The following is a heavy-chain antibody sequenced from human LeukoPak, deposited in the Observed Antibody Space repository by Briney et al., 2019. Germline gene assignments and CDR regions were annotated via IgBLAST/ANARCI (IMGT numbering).Heavy chain of an antibody. J-gene: IGHJ4*02. V-gene: IGHV3-30-3*01. CDR3: ARGSGHTIFGSGDY. CDR2: ISYDGSNK. Sequence: GRSLRLSCAASGFTFSHYAMHWVRQAPGKGLIWLAFISYDGSNKYYADSVKGRFTISRDNSNNTVSVQMNSLRPEDTAVYYCARGSGHTIFGSGDYWGQGTLVTVSS. CDR1: GFTFSHYA. D-gene: IGHD3-3*01.